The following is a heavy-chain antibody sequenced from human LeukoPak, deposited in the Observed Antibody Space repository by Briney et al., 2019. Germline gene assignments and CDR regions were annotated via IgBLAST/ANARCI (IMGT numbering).Heavy chain of an antibody. D-gene: IGHD3-10*01. CDR1: GYTFTSYG. J-gene: IGHJ6*02. V-gene: IGHV1-18*01. Sequence: ASVKVSCKASGYTFTSYGISWVRQAPGQGLEWMGWISAYNDNTNYAQKLQGRVTMTTDTSTSTAYMELRSLRSDDTAVYYCARDLVLLWFGEFPDSYYYYYGMDVWGQGTTVTVSS. CDR2: ISAYNDNT. CDR3: ARDLVLLWFGEFPDSYYYYYGMDV.